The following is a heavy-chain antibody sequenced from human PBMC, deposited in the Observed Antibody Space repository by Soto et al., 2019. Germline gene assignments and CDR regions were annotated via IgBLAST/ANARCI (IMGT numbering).Heavy chain of an antibody. CDR3: ARRYSSAFDI. J-gene: IGHJ3*02. CDR2: IYYSGST. Sequence: QVQLQESGPGLVKPSETLSLTCTVSGGSISSYYWSWIRQPPGKGLEWIGYIYYSGSTNYNPSLKSRVTISVDTSKNLFSLKLSSVTAADTDVYYCARRYSSAFDIWGQGTMVTVSS. D-gene: IGHD6-13*01. CDR1: GGSISSYY. V-gene: IGHV4-59*08.